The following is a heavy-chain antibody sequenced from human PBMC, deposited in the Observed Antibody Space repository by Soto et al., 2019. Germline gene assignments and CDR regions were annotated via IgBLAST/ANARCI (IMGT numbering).Heavy chain of an antibody. CDR3: ARRSSSWYFVY. J-gene: IGHJ4*02. D-gene: IGHD6-13*01. CDR1: GLTFSSEA. CDR2: ISGSDGST. Sequence: PGGSLRLSCVASGLTFSSEAMSWVRQAPGKGLEWVSVISGSDGSTYYADSVKGRFTISRDNSKNTLNLQMNSLRAEDTAVYYCARRSSSWYFVYWGQGTLVTVSS. V-gene: IGHV3-23*01.